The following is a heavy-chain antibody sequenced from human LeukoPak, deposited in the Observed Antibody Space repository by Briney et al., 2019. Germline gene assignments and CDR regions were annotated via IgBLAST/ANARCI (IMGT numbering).Heavy chain of an antibody. CDR2: ISSGVST. V-gene: IGHV3-66*01. J-gene: IGHJ4*02. Sequence: HPGESLRLSCAASGFTVRSNYMSWVRQAPGKGLEWVSVISSGVSTYCADSVKGRFTISRDSSKNTLYLQMKSLRAEDTALYYCSRDRMGTKSFDYWGQGTLVTVSS. CDR1: GFTVRSNY. D-gene: IGHD5-24*01. CDR3: SRDRMGTKSFDY.